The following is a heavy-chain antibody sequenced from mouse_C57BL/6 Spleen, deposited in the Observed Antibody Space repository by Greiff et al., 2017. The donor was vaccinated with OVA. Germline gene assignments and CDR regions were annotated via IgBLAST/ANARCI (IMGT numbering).Heavy chain of an antibody. V-gene: IGHV1-53*01. CDR3: ARSLRPYYAMDY. D-gene: IGHD1-2*01. Sequence: QVQLQQSGTELVKPGASVKLSCKASGYTFTSYWMHWVKQRPGQGLEWIGNINPSNGGTNYNEKFKSKATLTVDKSSSTAYMQLSSLTSEDSAVYYCARSLRPYYAMDYWGQGTSVTVSS. J-gene: IGHJ4*01. CDR1: GYTFTSYW. CDR2: INPSNGGT.